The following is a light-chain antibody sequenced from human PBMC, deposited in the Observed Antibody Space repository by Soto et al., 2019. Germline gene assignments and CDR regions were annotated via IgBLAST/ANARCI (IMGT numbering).Light chain of an antibody. CDR2: DAS. CDR1: QNVARNY. V-gene: IGKV3-20*01. J-gene: IGKJ4*01. Sequence: EIVLTQSPGTLSWSPGERATRSCRASQNVARNYLAWYQQRPGQAPRLLIYDASTRATGIPDRFSGSGSGTDFTLTISRLEPEDFAVYFCQQYARSPLAFGGGTKVDI. CDR3: QQYARSPLA.